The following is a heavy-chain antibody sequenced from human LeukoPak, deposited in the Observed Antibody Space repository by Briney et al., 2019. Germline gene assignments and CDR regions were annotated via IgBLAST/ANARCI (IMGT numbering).Heavy chain of an antibody. V-gene: IGHV3-30*02. CDR2: IHFDGSTK. D-gene: IGHD2-2*01. Sequence: PGGSLRLSCAASGFTFSSYGMHWVRQAPGKGLEWVAFIHFDGSTKYSGDSVQGRFTISRENSRNILYLQMNNLRPEDTAFYYCAKDQCTRTSCDGYPGYWGQGTLVTVSS. CDR1: GFTFSSYG. CDR3: AKDQCTRTSCDGYPGY. J-gene: IGHJ4*02.